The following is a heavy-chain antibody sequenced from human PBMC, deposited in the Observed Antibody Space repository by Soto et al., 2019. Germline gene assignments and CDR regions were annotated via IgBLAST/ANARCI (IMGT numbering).Heavy chain of an antibody. CDR3: ATDPYYYDSSGYLY. J-gene: IGHJ4*02. V-gene: IGHV1-24*01. CDR2: FDPEDGET. D-gene: IGHD3-22*01. CDR1: GYTLTELS. Sequence: GASVKVSCKVSGYTLTELSMHCVRQAPGKGLEWMGGFDPEDGETIYAQKFQGRVTMTEDTSTDTAYMELSSLRSEDTAVYYCATDPYYYDSSGYLYWGQGTLVTVSS.